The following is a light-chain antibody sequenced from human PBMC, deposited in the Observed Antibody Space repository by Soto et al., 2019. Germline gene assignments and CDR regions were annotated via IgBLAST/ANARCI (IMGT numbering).Light chain of an antibody. CDR3: QQYNSYSQT. Sequence: DIQMTPSPSTLSASLGDSVTITCRASQSISSWLAWYQQKPGKAPKLLIYDASSLESGVPSRFSGSGSGTEFTLTISSLPPDDFATYYCQQYNSYSQTFGQGTKVDIK. CDR2: DAS. CDR1: QSISSW. J-gene: IGKJ1*01. V-gene: IGKV1-5*01.